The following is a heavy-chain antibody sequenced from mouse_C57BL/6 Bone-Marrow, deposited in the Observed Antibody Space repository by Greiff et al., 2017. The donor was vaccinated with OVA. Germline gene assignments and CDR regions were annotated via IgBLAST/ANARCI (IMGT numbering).Heavy chain of an antibody. D-gene: IGHD2-5*01. Sequence: VQLQQSGAELVKPGASVKISCKASGYAFSSYWMNWVKQRPGKGLEWIGQIYPGDGDTNYNGKFKGKATLTADKSSSTAYMQLSSLTSEDSAVYFCARAYYSNCAMDYWGQGTSVTVSS. J-gene: IGHJ4*01. CDR3: ARAYYSNCAMDY. V-gene: IGHV1-80*01. CDR1: GYAFSSYW. CDR2: IYPGDGDT.